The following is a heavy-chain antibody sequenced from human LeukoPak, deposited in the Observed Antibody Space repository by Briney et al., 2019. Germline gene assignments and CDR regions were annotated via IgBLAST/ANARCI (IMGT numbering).Heavy chain of an antibody. D-gene: IGHD2-2*01. CDR3: TTCLNGAGQPVAIYYYGMDV. Sequence: ASVKVSCKVSGYTLTEMSIHWVRQAPGGALEWMGGFDPEDGETVYAPKFQGRVTITEDTSADTACMELSSLRSEDTAVYYCTTCLNGAGQPVAIYYYGMDVWGQGTTVTVSS. J-gene: IGHJ6*02. CDR2: FDPEDGET. V-gene: IGHV1-24*01. CDR1: GYTLTEMS.